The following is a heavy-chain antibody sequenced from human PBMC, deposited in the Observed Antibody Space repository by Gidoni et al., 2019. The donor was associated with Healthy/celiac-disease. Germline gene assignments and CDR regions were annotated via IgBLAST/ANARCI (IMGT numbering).Heavy chain of an antibody. CDR1: GCPISSSSYY. D-gene: IGHD2-2*01. CDR2: IYYSGST. V-gene: IGHV4-39*01. CDR3: ARLRPDQAY. Sequence: QLQLQEPGPGLVKPSETLSLTCTVSGCPISSSSYYWGWIRQPPGKGLEWIGSIYYSGSTYYNPSLKSRVTISVDTSKNQFSLKRSSVTAADTAVYYCARLRPDQAYWGQGTLVTVSS. J-gene: IGHJ4*02.